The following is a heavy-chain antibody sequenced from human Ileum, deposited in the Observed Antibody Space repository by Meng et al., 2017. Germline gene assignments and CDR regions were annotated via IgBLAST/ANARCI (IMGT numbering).Heavy chain of an antibody. CDR1: GFTFSAYS. CDR2: ISSDEKTI. J-gene: IGHJ5*02. Sequence: QVQLVESGGGVVLPGGSLRLSCAVSGFTFSAYSIHWVRQAPGKGLEWVAVISSDEKTIFYADSVRGRFTISRDNSMNTLYLQMSSLRDEDTAMYYCAREPDHRSWLDPWGQGTLVTVSS. D-gene: IGHD3-10*01. CDR3: AREPDHRSWLDP. V-gene: IGHV3-30*04.